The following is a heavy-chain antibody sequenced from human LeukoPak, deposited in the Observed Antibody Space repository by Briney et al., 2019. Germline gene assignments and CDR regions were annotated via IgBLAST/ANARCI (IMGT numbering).Heavy chain of an antibody. J-gene: IGHJ3*02. CDR2: IYYSGST. CDR1: GGSISSSSYY. V-gene: IGHV4-39*07. Sequence: SETLSLTCTVSGGSISSSSYYWGWIRQPPGKGLEWIGSIYYSGSTYYNPSLKSRVTISVDTSKNQFSLKLSSVTAADTAVYYCARDDRGMTGYFDAFDIWGQGTMVTVSS. D-gene: IGHD3-9*01. CDR3: ARDDRGMTGYFDAFDI.